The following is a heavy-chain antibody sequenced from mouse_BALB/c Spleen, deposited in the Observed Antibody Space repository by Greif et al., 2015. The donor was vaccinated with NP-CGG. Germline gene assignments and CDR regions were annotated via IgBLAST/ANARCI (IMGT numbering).Heavy chain of an antibody. Sequence: QVQLQQSAAELARPGASVKMSCKASGYTFTSYTMHWVKQKPGQGLEWIGYINPSSGYTEYNQKFKDKTTLTADKSSSTGYMQLSSLTSEDSAGYYSARAGFDYWGQGTTLTVSS. V-gene: IGHV1-4*02. J-gene: IGHJ2*01. CDR2: INPSSGYT. CDR1: GYTFTSYT. D-gene: IGHD4-1*01. CDR3: ARAGFDY.